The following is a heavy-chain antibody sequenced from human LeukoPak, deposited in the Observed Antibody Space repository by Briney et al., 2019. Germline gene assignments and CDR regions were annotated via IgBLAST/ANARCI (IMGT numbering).Heavy chain of an antibody. CDR1: GYTFTSYG. CDR2: ISAYNGNT. Sequence: GASVKVSCKASGYTFTSYGISWVRRAPGQGLEWMGWISAYNGNTNYAQKLQGRVTMTTDTSTSTAYMELRSLRSDNTAVYYCARDCSSTSCYWTNYYYYYYGMDVWGQGTTVTVSS. CDR3: ARDCSSTSCYWTNYYYYYYGMDV. J-gene: IGHJ6*02. D-gene: IGHD2-2*01. V-gene: IGHV1-18*01.